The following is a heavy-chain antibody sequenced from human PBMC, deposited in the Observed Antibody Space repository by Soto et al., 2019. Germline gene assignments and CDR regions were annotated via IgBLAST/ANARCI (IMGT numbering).Heavy chain of an antibody. J-gene: IGHJ4*02. Sequence: QVHLLQSGAEVKKPGASVKVSCKGSGYTFTSYGITWVRQAPGQGREWMGWISAHNGKTDYAQRLQGRVTVTRDTSTSTAYMELRGLRSDDTAVYYCARGRYGDYWGQGALVTVSS. CDR3: ARGRYGDY. CDR2: ISAHNGKT. V-gene: IGHV1-18*01. D-gene: IGHD1-1*01. CDR1: GYTFTSYG.